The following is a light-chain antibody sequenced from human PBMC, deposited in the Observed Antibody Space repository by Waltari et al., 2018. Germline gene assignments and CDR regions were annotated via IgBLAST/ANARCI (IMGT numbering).Light chain of an antibody. V-gene: IGKV1-39*01. CDR2: AAS. J-gene: IGKJ4*01. Sequence: DIQMTQSPSSLSASVGDRVTITCRASQSITSYLNWNQQKPGKAPKLLIYAASSLQRGVPSRFSGSGSGTDFTLTISSLQPEDFATYYCQQSDSMPLTFGGGTKVEI. CDR1: QSITSY. CDR3: QQSDSMPLT.